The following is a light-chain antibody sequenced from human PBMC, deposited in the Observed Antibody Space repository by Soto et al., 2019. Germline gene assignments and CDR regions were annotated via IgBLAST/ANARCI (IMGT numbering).Light chain of an antibody. CDR1: QSISDW. CDR2: DAS. Sequence: DIQMTQSPSTLSASVGDRVTITCRANQSISDWLAWYQQKPGKAPKLLIYDASNLESGVPSRFSGSGSGTEFTLTISSPQPDDFATYYCQQYNSSPLTFGGGTKMESK. V-gene: IGKV1-5*01. J-gene: IGKJ4*01. CDR3: QQYNSSPLT.